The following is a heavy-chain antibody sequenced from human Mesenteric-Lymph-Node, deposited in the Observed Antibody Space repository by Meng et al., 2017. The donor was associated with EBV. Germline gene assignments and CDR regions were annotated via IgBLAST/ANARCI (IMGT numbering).Heavy chain of an antibody. J-gene: IGHJ4*02. V-gene: IGHV4-30-4*01. CDR1: GGFISSGGYY. D-gene: IGHD2-2*01. Sequence: QAHLQRPGPRLVNPSQTLSLTCTLSGGFISSGGYYWSWIRQSPGKGLEWIGYIYYSGTTYYNPSLQSRVSMSMDSSRNQFSLKLSSVTAADTAVYYCAREIYCTSASCPFDYWGQGTLVTVSS. CDR2: IYYSGTT. CDR3: AREIYCTSASCPFDY.